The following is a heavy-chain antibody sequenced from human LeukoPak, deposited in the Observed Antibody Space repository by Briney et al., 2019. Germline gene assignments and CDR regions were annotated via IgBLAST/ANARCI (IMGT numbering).Heavy chain of an antibody. D-gene: IGHD3-10*01. Sequence: PSETLSLTCTVSGGSISSYYWSWIRQPPGKGLEWIGYIYYSGSTNYNPSLKSRVTISVDTSKNQLSLKLSSVTAADTAVYYCARVITMVRGSNWFDPWGQGTLVTVSS. J-gene: IGHJ5*02. CDR2: IYYSGST. V-gene: IGHV4-59*01. CDR3: ARVITMVRGSNWFDP. CDR1: GGSISSYY.